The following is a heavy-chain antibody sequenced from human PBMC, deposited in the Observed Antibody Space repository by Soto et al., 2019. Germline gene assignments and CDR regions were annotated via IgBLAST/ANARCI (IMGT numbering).Heavy chain of an antibody. V-gene: IGHV3-15*07. CDR1: GLALTSDW. CDR3: ATARRQTNYGWSKTFEF. D-gene: IGHD3-16*01. Sequence: QLVESVGGLVEPGGSLRLSCTASGLALTSDWLSWVRQVPGKGLEWLGLIKSNLDGGTTDYAAPLKGRIRISREDSRNTVYLQMDRLNSEDTAFCYCATARRQTNYGWSKTFEFWGQGTLVTVSS. J-gene: IGHJ4*02. CDR2: IKSNLDGGTT.